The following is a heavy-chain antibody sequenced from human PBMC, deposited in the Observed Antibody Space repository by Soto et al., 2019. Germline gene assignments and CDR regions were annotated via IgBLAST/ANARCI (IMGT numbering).Heavy chain of an antibody. CDR3: AKEQWLVYHAIDY. CDR1: GFTFSSYA. Sequence: GGSLRLSCAASGFTFSSYAMHWVRQAPGKGLEWVAVISYDGSNKYYADSVKGRFTISRDNSKNTLYLQMNSLRAEDTAVYYCAKEQWLVYHAIDYWGQGTLVTVSS. D-gene: IGHD6-19*01. J-gene: IGHJ4*02. V-gene: IGHV3-30-3*01. CDR2: ISYDGSNK.